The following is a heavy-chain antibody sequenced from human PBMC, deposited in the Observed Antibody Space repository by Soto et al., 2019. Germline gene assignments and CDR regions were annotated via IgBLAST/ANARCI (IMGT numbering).Heavy chain of an antibody. Sequence: SETLSLTCTVSGGSITSFHWSWIRQPPGKGLEWIGFIHYSGSTNYNPSLKGRVTMSVDTSKNQFSLKLTSVNTADTAIYYCTRGGDPYKTGHWGQGTLVTVSS. CDR2: IHYSGST. J-gene: IGHJ4*02. V-gene: IGHV4-59*01. CDR1: GGSITSFH. D-gene: IGHD2-21*01. CDR3: TRGGDPYKTGH.